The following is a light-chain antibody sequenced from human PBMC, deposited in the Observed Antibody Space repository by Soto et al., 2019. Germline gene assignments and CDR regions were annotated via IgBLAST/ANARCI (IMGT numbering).Light chain of an antibody. J-gene: IGLJ2*01. CDR3: ATWDDSLNGQL. Sequence: QSVLTQPPSASGTPGQRVTLSCSGSRSNIGSNPVNWYQQLPGTAPKLLIWSNDQRPSGVPDRFSGSKSGTSASLAISGLQSEDEAEYFCATWDDSLNGQLFGGGTKLTVL. CDR2: SND. V-gene: IGLV1-44*01. CDR1: RSNIGSNP.